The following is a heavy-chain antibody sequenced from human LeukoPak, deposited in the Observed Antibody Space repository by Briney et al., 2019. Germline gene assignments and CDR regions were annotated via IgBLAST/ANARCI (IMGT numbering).Heavy chain of an antibody. CDR2: IYYSGST. CDR1: GGSISSYY. V-gene: IGHV4-59*08. J-gene: IGHJ5*02. D-gene: IGHD3-3*01. Sequence: PSETLSLTCTVSGGSISSYYWSWIRQPPGKGLEWIGYIYYSGSTNYNPSLKSRVTISVDTSKNQFSLKLSSVTAADTAVYYCARGAGYDFWSGYSNWFDPWGQGTLVTVSS. CDR3: ARGAGYDFWSGYSNWFDP.